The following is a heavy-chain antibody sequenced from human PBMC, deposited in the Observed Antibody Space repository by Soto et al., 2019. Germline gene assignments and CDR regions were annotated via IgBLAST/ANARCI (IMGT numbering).Heavy chain of an antibody. V-gene: IGHV3-66*01. CDR1: GFTVSSNY. CDR3: ARDGSYSSGWYGGEFYGMDV. CDR2: IYSGGST. D-gene: IGHD6-19*01. J-gene: IGHJ6*02. Sequence: EVQLVESGGGLVQPGGSLRLSCAASGFTVSSNYMSWVRQAPGKGLEWVSVIYSGGSTYYADSVKGRFTISRDNSKNPLYLQMNSLRAEDTAVYYCARDGSYSSGWYGGEFYGMDVWGQGTTVTVSS.